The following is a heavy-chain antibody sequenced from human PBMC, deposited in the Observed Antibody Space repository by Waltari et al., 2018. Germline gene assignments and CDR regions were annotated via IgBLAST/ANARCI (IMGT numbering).Heavy chain of an antibody. V-gene: IGHV1-24*01. CDR3: ATVGRSGTGARAFDI. Sequence: QVQLVQSGAEVKKPGASVKVSCKVSGYTLTELSMHWVRQAPGKGLEWMGGCDPEDGETVYAQKFKGRVTMTEDTSTDTADMGLSSLRSEDTAVYYCATVGRSGTGARAFDIWGQGTMVTVSS. CDR2: CDPEDGET. CDR1: GYTLTELS. J-gene: IGHJ3*02. D-gene: IGHD3-10*01.